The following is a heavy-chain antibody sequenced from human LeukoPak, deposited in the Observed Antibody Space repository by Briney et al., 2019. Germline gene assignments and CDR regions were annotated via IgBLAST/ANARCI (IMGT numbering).Heavy chain of an antibody. J-gene: IGHJ4*02. CDR2: ISAYNCNT. V-gene: IGHV1-18*01. CDR3: ARDEDPGYSSSWIDY. Sequence: ASVKVSCKASGYTFTSYGISWVRQAPGQGLEWMGWISAYNCNTNYAQKLQGRVTMTTDTSTSTAYMELRSLRSDDTAVYYCARDEDPGYSSSWIDYWGQGALVTVSS. CDR1: GYTFTSYG. D-gene: IGHD6-13*01.